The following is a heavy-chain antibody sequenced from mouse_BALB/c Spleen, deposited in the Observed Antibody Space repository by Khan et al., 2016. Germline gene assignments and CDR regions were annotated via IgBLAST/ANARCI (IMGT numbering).Heavy chain of an antibody. V-gene: IGHV1-9*01. Sequence: QVRLQQSGAELMKPGASVKISCKATGYTFSSYWIEWIKQRPGHGLEWIGEILPRTGSTKSHEKFKDKATFTADTSSNTVYLQLNRLASRDSSVYYCARWLRRDWYFDVWGGGSTVTVS. D-gene: IGHD2-2*01. J-gene: IGHJ1*01. CDR1: GYTFSSYW. CDR2: ILPRTGST. CDR3: ARWLRRDWYFDV.